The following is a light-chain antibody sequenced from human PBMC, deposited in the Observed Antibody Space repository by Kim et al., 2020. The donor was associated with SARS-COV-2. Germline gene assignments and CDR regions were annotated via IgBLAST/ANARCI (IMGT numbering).Light chain of an antibody. J-gene: IGKJ1*01. CDR2: GAS. CDR1: QSISSN. Sequence: EIVMTQSPATLSVSPGERVTLSCRASQSISSNLGWYQQKPGQAPRLLIYGASTRATGIPARFSGSGSGTEFTLTISSLQSEDFAVYCCKQYNDWPWTFGEGTKVEIK. CDR3: KQYNDWPWT. V-gene: IGKV3-15*01.